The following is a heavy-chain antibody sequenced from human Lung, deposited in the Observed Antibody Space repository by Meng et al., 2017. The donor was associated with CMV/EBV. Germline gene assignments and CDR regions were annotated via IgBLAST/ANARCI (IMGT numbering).Heavy chain of an antibody. V-gene: IGHV3-66*01. Sequence: LTCAASGFTVSGNFMKRVRQAPGKGLEWVSVIYGGGGSNYADSVKGRFTISRDNAKNSLYLQMNSLRAEDTAVYYCARGLRYYDFWSGSDIYGMDVWGQGTTVTVSS. D-gene: IGHD3-3*01. CDR1: GFTVSGNF. J-gene: IGHJ6*02. CDR2: IYGGGGS. CDR3: ARGLRYYDFWSGSDIYGMDV.